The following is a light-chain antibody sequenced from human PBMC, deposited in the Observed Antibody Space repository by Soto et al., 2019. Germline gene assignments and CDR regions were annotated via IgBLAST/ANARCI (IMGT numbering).Light chain of an antibody. CDR2: KGS. J-gene: IGKJ2*01. V-gene: IGKV1-5*03. CDR1: QSIGSW. Sequence: DIQMTQSPSTLSASVGDRVTITCRASQSIGSWLAWYQHKPGKAPNLLIYKGSSLEIGVPSRFSGSGAGTEFTLTISSLKPDDFASYYCQQYNTYPYTFGQGTQLEIE. CDR3: QQYNTYPYT.